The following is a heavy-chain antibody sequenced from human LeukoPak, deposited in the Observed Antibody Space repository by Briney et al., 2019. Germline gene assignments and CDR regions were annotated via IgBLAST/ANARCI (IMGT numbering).Heavy chain of an antibody. J-gene: IGHJ4*02. CDR3: ARGLIAAAAFDY. V-gene: IGHV3-21*01. CDR1: GFTFSSYS. Sequence: GGSLRPSCAVSGFTFSSYSMNWVRQAPGKGLEWVSSISSSSSYIYYADSVKGRFTISRDNAKNSLYLQMNSLRAEDTAVYYCARGLIAAAAFDYWGQGTLVTVSS. CDR2: ISSSSSYI. D-gene: IGHD6-13*01.